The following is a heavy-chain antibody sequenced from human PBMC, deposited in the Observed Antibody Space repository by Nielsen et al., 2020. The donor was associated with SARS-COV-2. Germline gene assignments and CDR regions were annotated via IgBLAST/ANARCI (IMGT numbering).Heavy chain of an antibody. CDR3: ARGRKGGGIVVVIPYYHYYMDV. D-gene: IGHD3-22*01. J-gene: IGHJ6*03. CDR1: GYTFTSYD. V-gene: IGHV1-8*01. CDR2: MNPNSGNT. Sequence: ASVKVSCKASGYTFTSYDINWVRQATGQGLEWMGWMNPNSGNTGYAQKFQGRVTMTRNTSISTAYMELSSLRSEDTAVYYCARGRKGGGIVVVIPYYHYYMDVWGKGTTVTVSS.